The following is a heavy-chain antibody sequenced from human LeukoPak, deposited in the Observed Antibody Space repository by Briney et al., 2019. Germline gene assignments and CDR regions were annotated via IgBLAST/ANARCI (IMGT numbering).Heavy chain of an antibody. V-gene: IGHV4-4*07. J-gene: IGHJ4*02. D-gene: IGHD3-22*01. CDR1: GGSISSYY. CDR3: ARVGDSSGYLLS. CDR2: IYTSGST. Sequence: SETLSLTCTVSGGSISSYYWSWIRQPAGKGLEWIGRIYTSGSTNYNPSPKSRVTMSVDTSKNQFSLKLSSVTAADTAVYYCARVGDSSGYLLSWGQGTLVTVSS.